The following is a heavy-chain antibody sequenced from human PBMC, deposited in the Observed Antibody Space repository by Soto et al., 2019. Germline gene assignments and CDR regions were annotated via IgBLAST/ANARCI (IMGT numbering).Heavy chain of an antibody. V-gene: IGHV1-18*01. D-gene: IGHD4-17*01. J-gene: IGHJ1*01. CDR2: ISAYNGNT. CDR3: ARDTPDYGDYVEYFQH. CDR1: GYTFTSYG. Sequence: ASVKVSCKASGYTFTSYGISWVRQAPGQGLEWMGWISAYNGNTNYAQELQGRVTMTTDTSTSTAYMELRSLRSDDTAVYYCARDTPDYGDYVEYFQHWGQGTLVTVSS.